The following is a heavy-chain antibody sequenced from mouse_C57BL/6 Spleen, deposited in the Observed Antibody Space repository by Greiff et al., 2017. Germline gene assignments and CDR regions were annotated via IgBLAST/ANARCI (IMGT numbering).Heavy chain of an antibody. CDR1: GFSLSTFGMG. J-gene: IGHJ3*01. Sequence: QVTLKVSGPGILQPSQTLSLTCSFSGFSLSTFGMGVGWIRQPSGKGLEWLAHIWWDDDKYYNPALKSRLSISKDTSKNQVFLQIANVDTSDTATVYCARREDSSAGLAYWGQGTLVTVSA. CDR2: IWWDDDK. V-gene: IGHV8-8*01. D-gene: IGHD3-1*01. CDR3: ARREDSSAGLAY.